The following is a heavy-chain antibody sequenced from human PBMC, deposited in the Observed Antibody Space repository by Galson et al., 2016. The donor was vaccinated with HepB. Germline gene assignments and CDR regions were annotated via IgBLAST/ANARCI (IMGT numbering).Heavy chain of an antibody. Sequence: SETLSLTCSVSGGSISSSTYYWGWIRQPPGKGLEWIGSFYYSGSTYYNPSLKSRVTLSADTSKNRFSLNLSFVTAADTAVYYCAGLGYSGWYLQPENWFDPWGQGTRVTVSS. V-gene: IGHV4-39*01. CDR2: FYYSGST. J-gene: IGHJ5*02. D-gene: IGHD6-19*01. CDR3: AGLGYSGWYLQPENWFDP. CDR1: GGSISSSTYY.